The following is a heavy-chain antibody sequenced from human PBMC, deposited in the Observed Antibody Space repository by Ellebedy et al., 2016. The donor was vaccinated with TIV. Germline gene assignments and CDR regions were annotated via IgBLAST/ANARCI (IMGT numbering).Heavy chain of an antibody. CDR1: GFTFSSYW. CDR3: AREVGGGGAY. CDR2: IKQDGSVK. Sequence: GESLKISXAASGFTFSSYWMHWVRQAPGKGLEWVVNIKQDGSVKKYVDSVKGRLTISRDNGKNSLYLQMNSLRGEDTAVYYCAREVGGGGAYWGQGTLVTVSS. D-gene: IGHD2-21*01. V-gene: IGHV3-7*01. J-gene: IGHJ4*02.